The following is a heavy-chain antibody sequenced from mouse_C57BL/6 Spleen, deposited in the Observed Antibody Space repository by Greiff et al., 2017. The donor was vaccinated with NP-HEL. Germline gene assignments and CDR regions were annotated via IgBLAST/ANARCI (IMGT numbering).Heavy chain of an antibody. V-gene: IGHV5-4*01. Sequence: EVQLIESGGGLVKPGGSLKLSCAASGFTFSSYAMSWVRQTPEKRLEWVATISDGGSYTYYPDNVKGRFTISRDNAKNNLYLQMSHLTSEDTAMYYCERGGGYSNFFFDYWGQGTTLTVSS. CDR3: ERGGGYSNFFFDY. CDR2: ISDGGSYT. D-gene: IGHD2-5*01. CDR1: GFTFSSYA. J-gene: IGHJ2*01.